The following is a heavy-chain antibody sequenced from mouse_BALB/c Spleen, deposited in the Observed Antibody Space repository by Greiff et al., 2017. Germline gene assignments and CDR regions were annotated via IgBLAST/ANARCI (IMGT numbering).Heavy chain of an antibody. CDR2: IDPANGNT. V-gene: IGHV14-3*02. D-gene: IGHD2-14*01. Sequence: VQLKQSGAELVKPGASVKLSCTAAGFNIKDTYMHWVKQRPEQGLEWIGRIDPANGNTKYDPKFQGKATISADTSSNTAYLQLSSLTSEDTAVYYCARGYRYDSYAMDYWGQGTSVTVSS. J-gene: IGHJ4*01. CDR3: ARGYRYDSYAMDY. CDR1: GFNIKDTY.